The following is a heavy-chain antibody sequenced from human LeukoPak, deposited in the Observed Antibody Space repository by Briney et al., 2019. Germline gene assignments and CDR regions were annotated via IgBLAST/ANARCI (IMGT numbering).Heavy chain of an antibody. CDR2: IYFSGNT. CDR1: GFTSSSYG. CDR3: ASGYFVHTFDF. D-gene: IGHD2-2*03. V-gene: IGHV4-39*01. Sequence: PGGSLRLSCAASGFTSSSYGMSWVRQPPGKGLEWIGSIYFSGNTYYNPSLKTRVTISIDTSKNQFSLKLTSVTAADTAIFYCASGYFVHTFDFWGQGTLGTVSS. J-gene: IGHJ4*02.